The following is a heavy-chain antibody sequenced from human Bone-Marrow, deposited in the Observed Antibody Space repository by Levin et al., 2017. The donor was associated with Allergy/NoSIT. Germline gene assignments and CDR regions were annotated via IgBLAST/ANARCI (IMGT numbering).Heavy chain of an antibody. CDR3: AISGATTVVPVD. J-gene: IGHJ4*02. CDR2: INRSGST. D-gene: IGHD4-23*01. CDR1: GGSFSGYY. V-gene: IGHV4-34*01. Sequence: PSETLSLTCAVYGGSFSGYYCYWIRQPPGKGLEWIGEINRSGSTNYNPSLKSRVTISIDTSKNQFSLNLSSVTAADTAMYYCAISGATTVVPVDWGQGTLVTVSS.